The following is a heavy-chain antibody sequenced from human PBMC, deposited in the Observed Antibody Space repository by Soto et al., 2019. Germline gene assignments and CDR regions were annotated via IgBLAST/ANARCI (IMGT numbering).Heavy chain of an antibody. J-gene: IGHJ3*02. CDR3: ARQYQKFRILSSGDAFDI. D-gene: IGHD3-22*01. CDR2: ISYDGSNK. Sequence: QVQLVESGGGVVQPGRSLRLSCAASGFTFSSYAMHWVRQAPGKGLEWVAVISYDGSNKYYADSVKGRFTISRDNSKNTLYLQMNSLRAEDTAVYYCARQYQKFRILSSGDAFDIWGQGTMVTVSS. CDR1: GFTFSSYA. V-gene: IGHV3-30-3*01.